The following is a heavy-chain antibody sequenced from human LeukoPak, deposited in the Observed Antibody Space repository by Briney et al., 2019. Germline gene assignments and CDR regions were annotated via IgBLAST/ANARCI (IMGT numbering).Heavy chain of an antibody. CDR2: IYSGGST. D-gene: IGHD3-10*02. J-gene: IGHJ4*02. V-gene: IGHV3-66*02. Sequence: GGSLRLSCAASGFTVSSNHMSWVRQAPGKGLEWVSVIYSGGSTYYADSVKGRFTISRDNSKNTLYLQMNSLRPEDTAVYYCARSPRFGEFNSWGQGTLVTVSS. CDR3: ARSPRFGEFNS. CDR1: GFTVSSNH.